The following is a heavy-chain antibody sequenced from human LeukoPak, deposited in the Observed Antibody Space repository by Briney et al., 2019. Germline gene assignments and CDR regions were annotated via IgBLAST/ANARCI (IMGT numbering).Heavy chain of an antibody. J-gene: IGHJ3*02. CDR3: ARHYYGGSGASDI. CDR2: IYYSGTT. CDR1: GVSISSYY. D-gene: IGHD4-23*01. Sequence: PSETLSLTCTVSGVSISSYYWSWIRQPPGKGLEWIGYIYYSGTTYYNPSLKSRVTMSVDTSKNQFSLNLSSVTAADTAVYYCARHYYGGSGASDIWGQGTMVTVSS. V-gene: IGHV4-59*08.